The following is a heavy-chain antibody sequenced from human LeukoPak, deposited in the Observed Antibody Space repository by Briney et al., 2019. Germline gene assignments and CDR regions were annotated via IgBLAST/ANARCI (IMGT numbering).Heavy chain of an antibody. D-gene: IGHD4-11*01. CDR3: AKTLLTVNLYDY. CDR2: ISYDGSNK. Sequence: PGGSLRLSCAASGFTFSSYSMNWVRQAPGKGLEWVAVISYDGSNKYYADSVKGRFTISRDNSKNTLYLQMNSLRAEDTAVYYCAKTLLTVNLYDYWGQGTLVTVSS. J-gene: IGHJ4*02. CDR1: GFTFSSYS. V-gene: IGHV3-30*18.